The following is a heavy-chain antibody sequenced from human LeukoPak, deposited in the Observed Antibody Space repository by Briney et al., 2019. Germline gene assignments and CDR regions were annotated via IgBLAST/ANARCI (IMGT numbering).Heavy chain of an antibody. CDR2: ISAYNGNT. J-gene: IGHJ4*02. Sequence: ASVTVSCKASGYTFTIYGISWVRQAPGQGLEWKGWISAYNGNTNYAQKLQGRVTMTTDTSTSTAYMELRSLRYTDTYVYSRACERSTIGESRIYFDHWGQGTLVTVSS. CDR3: ACERSTIGESRIYFDH. CDR1: GYTFTIYG. D-gene: IGHD3-9*01. V-gene: IGHV1-18*01.